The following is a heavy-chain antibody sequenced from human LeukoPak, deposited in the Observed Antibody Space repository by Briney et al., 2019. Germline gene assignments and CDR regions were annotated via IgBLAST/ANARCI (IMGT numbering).Heavy chain of an antibody. CDR2: INHSGST. V-gene: IGHV4-34*01. Sequence: SETLSLTCAVYGGSFSGYYWSWIRQPPGKGLEWIGEINHSGSTNYNPSLKSRVTISVDTPKNQFSLKLSSVTAADTAVYYCARGSSSWYGDEGWFDPWGQGTLVTVSS. CDR3: ARGSSSWYGDEGWFDP. J-gene: IGHJ5*02. CDR1: GGSFSGYY. D-gene: IGHD6-13*01.